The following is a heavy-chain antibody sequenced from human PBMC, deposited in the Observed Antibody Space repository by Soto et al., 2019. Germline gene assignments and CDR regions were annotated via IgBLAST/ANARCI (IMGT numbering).Heavy chain of an antibody. CDR2: IYYSGST. V-gene: IGHV4-59*08. Sequence: SETLSLTCTVSGGSISRYYWSWIRKPPVKGLEWIGYIYYSGSTNYNPCLRSRVTISVDTSKKQFSLKLTSVTAADTAIYYCARHGGEGIVITLGEVIPRVAFDSWGQGTVVTVSS. D-gene: IGHD3-16*01. CDR3: ARHGGEGIVITLGEVIPRVAFDS. CDR1: GGSISRYY. J-gene: IGHJ4*02.